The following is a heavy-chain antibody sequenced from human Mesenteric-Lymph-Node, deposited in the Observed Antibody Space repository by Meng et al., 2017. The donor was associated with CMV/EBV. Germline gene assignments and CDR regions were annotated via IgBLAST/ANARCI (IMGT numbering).Heavy chain of an antibody. D-gene: IGHD1-26*01. Sequence: VSGGSISSSSYYWGWIRQTPGKGLEWIGSIYYSGSTYYNPSLKSRVTISVDTSKNQFSLKLSSVTAADTAVYYCARRDSGSYLIDYWGQGTLVTVSS. CDR1: GGSISSSSYY. CDR3: ARRDSGSYLIDY. V-gene: IGHV4-39*01. CDR2: IYYSGST. J-gene: IGHJ4*02.